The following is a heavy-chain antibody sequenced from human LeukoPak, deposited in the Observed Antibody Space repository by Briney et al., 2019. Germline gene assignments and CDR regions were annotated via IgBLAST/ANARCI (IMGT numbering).Heavy chain of an antibody. J-gene: IGHJ5*02. CDR1: GFTFSSYA. CDR3: AKDSGVDNWLDP. CDR2: ISGSGGST. D-gene: IGHD3-3*01. V-gene: IGHV3-23*01. Sequence: PGGSLRLSCAASGFTFSSYAMSWVRQAPGKGLEWVSAISGSGGSTYYADSVKGRLTISRDNSKNTLYLQMNSLRAEDTAVYYCAKDSGVDNWLDPWGQGTLVTVSS.